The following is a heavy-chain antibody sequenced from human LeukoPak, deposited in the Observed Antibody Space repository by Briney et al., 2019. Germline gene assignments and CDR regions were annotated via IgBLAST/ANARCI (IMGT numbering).Heavy chain of an antibody. D-gene: IGHD6-6*01. CDR3: ARDVAARPPRCYDY. Sequence: PGGSLRLSCAASGFTFSTFSRSWMSWVRQAPGKGLEWVANIKEDGSQKYYVDSVKGRFTISRDNAKNSLYLQMNSLRTEDTAVYYCARDVAARPPRCYDYWGQGTLVTVSS. CDR2: IKEDGSQK. J-gene: IGHJ4*02. CDR1: GFTFSTFSRSW. V-gene: IGHV3-7*01.